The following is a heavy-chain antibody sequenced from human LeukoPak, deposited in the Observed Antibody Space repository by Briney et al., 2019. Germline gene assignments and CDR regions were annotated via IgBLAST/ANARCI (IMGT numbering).Heavy chain of an antibody. CDR1: GFTFSSYA. V-gene: IGHV3-30-3*01. CDR3: ARGQHRVTYSDDAFDI. J-gene: IGHJ3*02. CDR2: ISYAGSNK. D-gene: IGHD4-11*01. Sequence: GGSLRLSCAASGFTFSSYAMHWVRQAPGKGLEWVAVISYAGSNKFYADSVRGRVTISRDNSKNTLYLQMNNLKTEDTAVYYCARGQHRVTYSDDAFDIWGQGTMVTVSS.